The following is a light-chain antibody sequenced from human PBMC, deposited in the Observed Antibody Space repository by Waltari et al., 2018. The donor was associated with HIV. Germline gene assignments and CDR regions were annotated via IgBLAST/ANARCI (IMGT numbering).Light chain of an antibody. CDR1: QGISSY. J-gene: IGKJ3*01. CDR3: QQLNSYPPA. CDR2: AAS. Sequence: DIQLTQSPSFLSASVGDRVTITCRASQGISSYLAWYQQKPGKAPKLLIYAASTWQSVVPSRFSGSGSGTEFTLTISSLQPEDFATYDCQQLNSYPPAFGPGTKVDIK. V-gene: IGKV1-9*01.